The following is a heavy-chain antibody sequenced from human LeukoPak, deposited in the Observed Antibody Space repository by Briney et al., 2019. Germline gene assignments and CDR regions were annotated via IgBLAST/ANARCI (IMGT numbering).Heavy chain of an antibody. CDR1: GYSFTNYW. CDR2: IYPGDSDT. V-gene: IGHV5-51*01. D-gene: IGHD2-15*01. Sequence: GESLKISCKGSGYSFTNYWIGWVRQMPGKGLEWMGIIYPGDSDTRYSPSFQGQVTISADKSISTAYLQWSSLKASDTAMYYCARPGYCSGGSCYSQTILAYWGQGTLVTVSS. J-gene: IGHJ4*02. CDR3: ARPGYCSGGSCYSQTILAY.